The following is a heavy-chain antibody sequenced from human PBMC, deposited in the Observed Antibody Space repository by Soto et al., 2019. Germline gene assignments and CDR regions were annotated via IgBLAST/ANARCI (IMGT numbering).Heavy chain of an antibody. Sequence: GGSLRLSCEGSRYTFSFDWVTWVRQAPGKGPEWVANIKQGVGEQYYMDSVKGRFTISRDNVKSSVFLQMNSLRAEDTAVYYCATGDHLDYWGQGTVVTVSS. CDR1: RYTFSFDW. CDR3: ATGDHLDY. V-gene: IGHV3-7*03. D-gene: IGHD3-10*01. CDR2: IKQGVGEQ. J-gene: IGHJ4*02.